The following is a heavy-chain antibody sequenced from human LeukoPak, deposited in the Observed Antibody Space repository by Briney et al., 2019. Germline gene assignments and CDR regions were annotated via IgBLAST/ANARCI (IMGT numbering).Heavy chain of an antibody. V-gene: IGHV4-39*02. CDR2: IYYSGST. Sequence: SETLSLTCTVSGGSISSNNYYWGWIRQPPGRGLEWIGSIYYSGSTYYNPSLKSRVTISVDTSKNHFSLKLSSVTAADTAVYYCAKITSLNYGLGYWGQGTLVTVSS. D-gene: IGHD3/OR15-3a*01. CDR3: AKITSLNYGLGY. J-gene: IGHJ4*02. CDR1: GGSISSNNYY.